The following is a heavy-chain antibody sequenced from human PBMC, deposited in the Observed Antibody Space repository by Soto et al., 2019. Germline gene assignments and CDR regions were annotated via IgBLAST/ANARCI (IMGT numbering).Heavy chain of an antibody. CDR2: ISGSGGST. D-gene: IGHD3-22*01. V-gene: IGHV3-23*01. CDR1: GFTFSSYA. Sequence: GGSLRLSCAASGFTFSSYAMSWVRQAPGKGLEWVSAISGSGGSTYYADSVKGRFTISRDNSKNTLYLQMNSLRAEDTAVYYCAKDEPPSYDSSGYYPFDYWGQGTLVTVSS. CDR3: AKDEPPSYDSSGYYPFDY. J-gene: IGHJ4*02.